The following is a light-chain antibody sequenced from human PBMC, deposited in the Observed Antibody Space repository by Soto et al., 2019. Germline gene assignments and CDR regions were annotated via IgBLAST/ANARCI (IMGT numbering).Light chain of an antibody. V-gene: IGKV1-5*01. J-gene: IGKJ4*01. CDR3: QQYQSYTS. Sequence: DIQMTQSPSSLSASVGDTVNITCRASQNINTWVAWYQQKPGKAPNLLIYRASSLESGVPSRFSGSGSGTEFTLAIFNLQPDDFATYFCQQYQSYTSFAGGTKVDIK. CDR1: QNINTW. CDR2: RAS.